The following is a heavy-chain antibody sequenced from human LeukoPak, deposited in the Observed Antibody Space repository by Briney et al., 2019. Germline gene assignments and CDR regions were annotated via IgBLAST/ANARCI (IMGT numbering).Heavy chain of an antibody. CDR2: ISAYNGNT. V-gene: IGHV1-18*01. CDR1: GYTFTSYG. D-gene: IGHD3-3*01. CDR3: ARVDMPLGFWNGYSDSYYMDV. Sequence: GASVKVSCKASGYTFTSYGISWVRQAPGQGLEWMGWISAYNGNTNYAQKLQGRVTMTTDTSTSTAYMELRSLRSDDTAVYYCARVDMPLGFWNGYSDSYYMDVWGKGTTVTVSS. J-gene: IGHJ6*03.